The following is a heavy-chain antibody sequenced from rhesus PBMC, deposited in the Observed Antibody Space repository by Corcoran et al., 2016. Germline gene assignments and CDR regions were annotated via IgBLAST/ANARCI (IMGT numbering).Heavy chain of an antibody. V-gene: IGHV3S22*01. CDR1: GFTFSDYY. Sequence: EVQLVETGGGLVQPGGSLRLSCAASGFTFSDYYMSWVRQAPGKGPEGVGFIRKKANGGTAEYAASLKGRFTISRDDSKSIASLQMNSLKTEDTAVYYCASGGYSVFGIDYWGQGVLVTVSS. CDR3: ASGGYSVFGIDY. J-gene: IGHJ4*01. D-gene: IGHD5-24*01. CDR2: IRKKANGGTA.